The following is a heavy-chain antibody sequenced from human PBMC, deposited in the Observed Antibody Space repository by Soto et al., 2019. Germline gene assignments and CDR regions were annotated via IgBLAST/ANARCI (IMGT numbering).Heavy chain of an antibody. D-gene: IGHD3-10*01. V-gene: IGHV1-18*04. J-gene: IGHJ6*02. CDR3: ARDERSDGSGISYYGLDV. CDR2: ISGYNDKI. CDR1: GYAFITYG. Sequence: ASVKVSCKASGYAFITYGISWVRQAPGQGLEWMGWISGYNDKIYYSPKLQGRVTMTRDTSTTTAYMELRSLRSDDTAVYYCARDERSDGSGISYYGLDVWGQGTTVTVSS.